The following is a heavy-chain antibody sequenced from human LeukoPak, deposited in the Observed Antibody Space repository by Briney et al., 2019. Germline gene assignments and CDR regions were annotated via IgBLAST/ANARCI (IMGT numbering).Heavy chain of an antibody. V-gene: IGHV4-39*01. J-gene: IGHJ5*02. D-gene: IGHD2-2*01. Sequence: PSETLSLTCTVSGASISSTSYYWGWIRQPPGKGLEWIGSIYYSGSTYYNPSLKSRVTISVDTSKKQFSLKLSSVTAADTAVYYCARLYCSRTSCFVDPWGQGTLVTVSS. CDR1: GASISSTSYY. CDR3: ARLYCSRTSCFVDP. CDR2: IYYSGST.